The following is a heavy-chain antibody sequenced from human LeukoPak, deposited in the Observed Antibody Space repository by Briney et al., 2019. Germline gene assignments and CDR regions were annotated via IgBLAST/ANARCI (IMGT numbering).Heavy chain of an antibody. Sequence: SETLSLTCAVSGGSISGFYWAWIRQAPGKGLEWVGEINHSRSTSYNPSLESRVSISIDPFKKQFTLNLTSLTAADTAVYYCARRERRLQFTRPFDFWGQGTLVTVSS. D-gene: IGHD6-25*01. J-gene: IGHJ4*02. CDR1: GGSISGFY. CDR3: ARRERRLQFTRPFDF. CDR2: INHSRST. V-gene: IGHV4-34*01.